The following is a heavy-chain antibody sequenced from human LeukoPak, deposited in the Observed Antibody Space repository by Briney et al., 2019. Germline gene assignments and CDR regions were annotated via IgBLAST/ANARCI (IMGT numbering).Heavy chain of an antibody. Sequence: ASVKVSCKASGYTFTSYGISWVRQAPGQGLEWVGWISAYNGNTNYAQKLQGRVTMTTDTSTSTAYMELRSLRSDDTAVYYCARLPNVLLWFGESDYWGQGTLVTVSS. CDR1: GYTFTSYG. CDR3: ARLPNVLLWFGESDY. D-gene: IGHD3-10*01. CDR2: ISAYNGNT. J-gene: IGHJ4*02. V-gene: IGHV1-18*01.